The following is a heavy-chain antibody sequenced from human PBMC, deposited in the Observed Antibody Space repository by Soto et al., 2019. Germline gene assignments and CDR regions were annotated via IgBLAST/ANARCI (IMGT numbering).Heavy chain of an antibody. CDR1: GGSVSSGSYY. D-gene: IGHD6-19*01. J-gene: IGHJ6*02. V-gene: IGHV4-61*01. CDR3: AREIAVALGGYYYYYGMDV. CDR2: IYYSGST. Sequence: SETLSLTCTVSGGSVSSGSYYWSWIRQPPGKGLEWIGYIYYSGSTNYNPSLKSRVTISVDTSKNQFSLKLSSVTAADTAVYYCAREIAVALGGYYYYYGMDVQGQGTKVTVSS.